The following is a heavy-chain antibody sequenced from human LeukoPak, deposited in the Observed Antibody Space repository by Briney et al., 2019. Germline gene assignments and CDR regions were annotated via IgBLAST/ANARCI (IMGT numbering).Heavy chain of an antibody. V-gene: IGHV4-39*07. D-gene: IGHD6-19*01. CDR3: ARAHSSGWNDPGWFDH. Sequence: PSETLSLTCTVSGGSISSSSYYWGWIRQPPGKGLEWIGSIYYSGSTYYNPSLKSRVTISVDTSKNQFSLKLSSVTAADTAVYYCARAHSSGWNDPGWFDHWGQGTLVTVSS. J-gene: IGHJ5*02. CDR1: GGSISSSSYY. CDR2: IYYSGST.